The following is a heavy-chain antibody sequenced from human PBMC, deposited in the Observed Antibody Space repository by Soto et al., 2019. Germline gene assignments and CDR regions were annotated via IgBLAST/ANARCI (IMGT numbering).Heavy chain of an antibody. CDR3: SRDAPFDV. V-gene: IGHV3-53*01. J-gene: IGHJ6*02. CDR1: GFRISDAY. Sequence: EVQVVESGGGLIQPGGSLRLSCAASGFRISDAYMTWVRQAPGKGLEWVSVMYSEGETYYADSVKGRFTVSRDNSKTTMFLQMNSLRAEDTAVYYCSRDAPFDVWGQGTTVIVSS. CDR2: MYSEGET.